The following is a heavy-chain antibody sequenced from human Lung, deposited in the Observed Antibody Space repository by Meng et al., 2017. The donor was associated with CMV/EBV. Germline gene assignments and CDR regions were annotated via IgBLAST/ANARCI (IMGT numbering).Heavy chain of an antibody. V-gene: IGHV4-34*01. CDR3: ARGIGNCSRTSCHPADHNWFDP. CDR2: IKHSGST. J-gene: IGHJ5*02. D-gene: IGHD2-2*01. Sequence: SETLSLTCAVYGGSFSGYYWSWNRQPPGKGLEWIGEIKHSGSTNYNPSLKSRVTISVDTSKNQFSLKLSSVTAADTAVYYCARGIGNCSRTSCHPADHNWFDPWGQGTLVTVSS. CDR1: GGSFSGYY.